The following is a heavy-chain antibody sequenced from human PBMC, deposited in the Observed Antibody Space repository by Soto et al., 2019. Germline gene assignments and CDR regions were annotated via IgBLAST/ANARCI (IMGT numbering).Heavy chain of an antibody. J-gene: IGHJ4*02. V-gene: IGHV3-23*01. Sequence: PGGSLRLSCAASGFTFSSYAMSWVRQAPGKGLEWVSAISGSGGSTYYADSVKGRFTIPRDNSKNTLYLQMNSLRAEDTAVYYCAKDPLLPGIAVAGTFDYWGQGTLVTVSS. D-gene: IGHD6-19*01. CDR2: ISGSGGST. CDR3: AKDPLLPGIAVAGTFDY. CDR1: GFTFSSYA.